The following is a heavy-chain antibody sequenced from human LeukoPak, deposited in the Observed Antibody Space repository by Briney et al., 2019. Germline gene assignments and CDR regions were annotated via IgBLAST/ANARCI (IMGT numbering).Heavy chain of an antibody. J-gene: IGHJ4*02. D-gene: IGHD3-16*01. CDR3: ASLRGGTPSY. CDR2: INYSGTT. V-gene: IGHV4-59*11. CDR1: GGSIGSHF. Sequence: KPSETPSLTCTVSGGSIGSHFWDWIRQPPGKGLEWIGYINYSGTTRYNPSLKSRITLSIDTSKNQFSLKVNSVTAADTAVYYCASLRGGTPSYWGQGTPVTVSS.